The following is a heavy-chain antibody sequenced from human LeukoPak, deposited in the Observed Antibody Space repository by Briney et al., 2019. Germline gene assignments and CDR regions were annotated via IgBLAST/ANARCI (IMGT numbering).Heavy chain of an antibody. CDR3: ARNIHYDFWSGYRYYYYYGMDV. V-gene: IGHV3-48*01. Sequence: PGGSLRLSCAASGFTFSSYSMNWVRQAPGKGLEWVSYISSSSSTIYYADSVKGRFTISRDNSKNTLYLQMNSLRAEDTAVYYCARNIHYDFWSGYRYYYYYGMDVWGQGTTVTVSS. J-gene: IGHJ6*02. CDR2: ISSSSSTI. CDR1: GFTFSSYS. D-gene: IGHD3-3*01.